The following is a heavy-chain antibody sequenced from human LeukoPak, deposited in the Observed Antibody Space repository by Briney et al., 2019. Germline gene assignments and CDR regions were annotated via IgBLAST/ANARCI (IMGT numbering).Heavy chain of an antibody. CDR1: GGTFSSYA. J-gene: IGHJ5*02. CDR2: IIPILGIA. Sequence: SVKVSCKASGGTFSSYAISWVRPAPGQGLEWMGRIIPILGIANYAQKFQGRVTITADKSTSTAYMELSSLRSEDTAVYYCARDRATTLIGVLEPFDPWGQGTLVTASS. CDR3: ARDRATTLIGVLEPFDP. D-gene: IGHD1-26*01. V-gene: IGHV1-69*04.